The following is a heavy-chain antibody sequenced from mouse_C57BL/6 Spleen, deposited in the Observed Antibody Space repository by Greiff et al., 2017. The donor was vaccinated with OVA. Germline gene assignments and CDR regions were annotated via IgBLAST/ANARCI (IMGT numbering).Heavy chain of an antibody. D-gene: IGHD2-4*01. V-gene: IGHV5-9*01. CDR2: ISGGGGNT. J-gene: IGHJ1*03. CDR3: ARDDYDWYFDV. CDR1: GFTFSSYT. Sequence: VQLKESGGGLVKPGGSLKLSCAASGFTFSSYTMSWVRQTPEKRLEWVATISGGGGNTYYPDSVKGRFTISRDNAKNTLYLQMSSLRSEDTALYYCARDDYDWYFDVWGTGTTVTVSS.